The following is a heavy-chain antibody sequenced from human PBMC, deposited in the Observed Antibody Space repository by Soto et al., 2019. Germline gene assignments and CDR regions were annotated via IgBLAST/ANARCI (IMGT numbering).Heavy chain of an antibody. J-gene: IGHJ3*02. CDR2: IYSGGST. D-gene: IGHD3-22*01. CDR3: ARAYYDSSGYYYVRAAFDI. V-gene: IGHV3-53*01. Sequence: LRLSCAASGFTVSSNYMSWVRQAPGKGLEWVSVIYSGGSTYYADSVKGRFTISRDNSKNTLYLQMNSLRAEDTAVYYCARAYYDSSGYYYVRAAFDIWGQGTMVTVSS. CDR1: GFTVSSNY.